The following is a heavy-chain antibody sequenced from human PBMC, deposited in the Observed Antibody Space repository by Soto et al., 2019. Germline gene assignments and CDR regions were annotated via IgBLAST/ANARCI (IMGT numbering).Heavy chain of an antibody. CDR1: GYTFTSYA. Sequence: QVQLVQSGAEVKKPGASVKVSCKASGYTFTSYAMHWVRQAPGHRLEWMGWINAGNGNTKYSQKFQGRVTITRDTSASTAYMELSSLRSEATAVYYGARAERGTTRFDYWGQGTLVTVSA. CDR2: INAGNGNT. D-gene: IGHD1-7*01. CDR3: ARAERGTTRFDY. V-gene: IGHV1-3*01. J-gene: IGHJ4*02.